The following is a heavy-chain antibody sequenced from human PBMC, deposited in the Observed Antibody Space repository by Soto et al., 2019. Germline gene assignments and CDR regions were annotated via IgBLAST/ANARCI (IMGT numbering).Heavy chain of an antibody. CDR2: IKQSGGEK. V-gene: IGHV3-7*03. J-gene: IGHJ4*02. CDR3: ARNRRGGGYFFDS. Sequence: GGSLGLSCAASGFTFSSYWMSWVRQAPGKGLEWVANIKQSGGEKCYGDSVKGRFTVSRDNAKNSLFLQMNSLRAEDTAFYYCARNRRGGGYFFDSWGQGTLVTVSS. CDR1: GFTFSSYW.